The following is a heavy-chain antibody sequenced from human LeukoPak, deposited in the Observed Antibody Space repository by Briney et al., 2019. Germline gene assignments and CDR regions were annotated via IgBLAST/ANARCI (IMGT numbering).Heavy chain of an antibody. CDR3: ARETVMVVPTAIKSDA. CDR2: INKDGSEK. V-gene: IGHV3-7*01. J-gene: IGHJ5*02. CDR1: GFTFYTFG. Sequence: PGGPLRLPLAASGFTFYTFGRSWVGRAPGKGLEGGANINKDGSEKYYADSVKGRFTISRDDARKSLFLQMNSLRADDTAIYYCARETVMVVPTAIKSDAWGQGTLVTVSS. D-gene: IGHD5-18*01.